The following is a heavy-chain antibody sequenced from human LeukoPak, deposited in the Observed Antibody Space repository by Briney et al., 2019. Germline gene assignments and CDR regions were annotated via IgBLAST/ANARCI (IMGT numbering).Heavy chain of an antibody. V-gene: IGHV3-23*01. CDR1: GFTFNNYG. CDR2: FGVGGDDT. Sequence: GESLRLSCEVSGFTFNNYGMNWVRQAAGKGLEWVSGFGVGGDDTHYADSVRGRFSISRDNSRTTMYLQMNSQRADDTALYFCARGFEDFDYWGQGTLVTVSS. D-gene: IGHD3-10*01. J-gene: IGHJ4*02. CDR3: ARGFEDFDY.